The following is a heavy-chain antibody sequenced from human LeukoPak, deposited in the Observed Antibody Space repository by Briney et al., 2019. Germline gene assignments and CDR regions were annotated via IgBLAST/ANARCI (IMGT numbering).Heavy chain of an antibody. CDR1: GFTFSSYS. Sequence: GGSLRLSCAASGFTFSSYSMNWVRQAPGKGLEWVSYISSSSSTIYYADSVKGRFTISRDNSKNTLYLQMNSLRAEDTAVYYCAKWGDTAMVPPAYWGQGTLVTVSS. CDR2: ISSSSSTI. D-gene: IGHD5-18*01. J-gene: IGHJ4*02. CDR3: AKWGDTAMVPPAY. V-gene: IGHV3-48*01.